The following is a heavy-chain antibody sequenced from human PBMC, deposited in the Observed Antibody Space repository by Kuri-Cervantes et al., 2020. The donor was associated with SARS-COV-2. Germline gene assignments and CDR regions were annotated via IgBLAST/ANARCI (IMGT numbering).Heavy chain of an antibody. J-gene: IGHJ1*01. CDR3: ATDKPSYGGNGYLEL. Sequence: LRLSCSVSGGSIRSGAYYCHWIRHRPGKGLEWIGNIYYNGITYYNPSLKSRITISVDTSKNQFSLKLSSVTAAGTAVYYCATDKPSYGGNGYLELWGQGTLVTVSS. V-gene: IGHV4-31*03. CDR1: GGSIRSGAYY. D-gene: IGHD4-23*01. CDR2: IYYNGIT.